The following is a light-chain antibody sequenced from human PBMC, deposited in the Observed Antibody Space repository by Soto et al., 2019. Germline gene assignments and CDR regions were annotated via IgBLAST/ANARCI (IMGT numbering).Light chain of an antibody. CDR1: QSVSSN. J-gene: IGKJ5*01. V-gene: IGKV3-15*01. CDR2: GAS. CDR3: QQYDTSPIT. Sequence: EIVMTQSPATLSVSPGERATLSCRASQSVSSNLAWYQQKPGQAPRLLIYGASTSATGIPDRFSGSGSGTDFSLTISRLEPEDFALYYCQQYDTSPITFGQGTRLEIK.